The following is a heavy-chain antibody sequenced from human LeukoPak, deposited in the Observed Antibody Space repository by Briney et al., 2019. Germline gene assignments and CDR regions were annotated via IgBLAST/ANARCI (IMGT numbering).Heavy chain of an antibody. Sequence: GGSLRLSCAASGFTLSGFAMHWVRQASGKGLEWVGHIRSKANNYATAYATSVKGRFTISRDDSKSTAYLQMNSLKTEDTAVYYCTSQWLTWGQGTLVTVSS. CDR1: GFTLSGFA. V-gene: IGHV3-73*01. CDR3: TSQWLT. D-gene: IGHD5-24*01. CDR2: IRSKANNYAT. J-gene: IGHJ5*02.